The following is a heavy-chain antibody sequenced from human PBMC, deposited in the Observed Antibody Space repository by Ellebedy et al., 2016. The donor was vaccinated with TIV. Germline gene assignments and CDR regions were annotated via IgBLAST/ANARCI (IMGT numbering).Heavy chain of an antibody. V-gene: IGHV1-24*01. Sequence: AASVKVSCKVSGKSLTEVSIHWVRQAPGKGLEWMGCFDHADDRTDYAPNFEGRITVTVDTSTDTAYMELNSLRSEDTAMYYCATGGPYSSGYRFDFWGQGALVTISS. D-gene: IGHD3-22*01. CDR3: ATGGPYSSGYRFDF. CDR2: FDHADDRT. J-gene: IGHJ4*02. CDR1: GKSLTEVS.